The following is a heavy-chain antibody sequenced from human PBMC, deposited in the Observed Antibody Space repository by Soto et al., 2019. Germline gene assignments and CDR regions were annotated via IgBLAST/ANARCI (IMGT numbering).Heavy chain of an antibody. CDR1: GYSFTSYW. CDR2: IHPGDSDT. V-gene: IGHV5-51*01. CDR3: ARERGYGSSTSCPHALDI. D-gene: IGHD2-2*01. Sequence: GESLKISCKGSGYSFTSYWIGWVRQMPGKGLEWMGIIHPGDSDTRYSPSFQGQVSISADKSISTAYLQWSSLKASDTAMYYCARERGYGSSTSCPHALDIWGQGTMVTVSS. J-gene: IGHJ3*02.